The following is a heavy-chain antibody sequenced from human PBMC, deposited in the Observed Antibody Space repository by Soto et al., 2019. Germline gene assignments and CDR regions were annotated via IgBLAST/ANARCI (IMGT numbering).Heavy chain of an antibody. CDR2: ISGSDGKT. Sequence: EVQLLESGGGLVHPGGSLRLSCAPSGFTFSSYAMNWVRQAPGKGLEWVATISGSDGKTYYADSVKGRFSISRDTSRNTLYLQMNSLRADDTAIYYCAKWSYLDYWGQGTRVTVSS. CDR3: AKWSYLDY. D-gene: IGHD3-3*01. V-gene: IGHV3-23*01. CDR1: GFTFSSYA. J-gene: IGHJ4*02.